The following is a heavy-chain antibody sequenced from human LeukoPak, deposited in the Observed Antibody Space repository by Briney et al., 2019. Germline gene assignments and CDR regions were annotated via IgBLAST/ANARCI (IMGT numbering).Heavy chain of an antibody. Sequence: GGSLRLSCAASGFTFSSYAMSWVRQAPGKGLEWVSAISGSGGSTYYADSVKGRFTISRDNSKNTLYLQMNSLRDEDTAVYYCAKDRLATMIVVVITLDDYWGQGTLVTVSS. J-gene: IGHJ4*02. CDR2: ISGSGGST. CDR1: GFTFSSYA. CDR3: AKDRLATMIVVVITLDDY. V-gene: IGHV3-23*01. D-gene: IGHD3-22*01.